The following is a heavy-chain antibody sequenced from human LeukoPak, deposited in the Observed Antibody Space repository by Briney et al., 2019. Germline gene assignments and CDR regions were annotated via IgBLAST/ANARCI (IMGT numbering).Heavy chain of an antibody. V-gene: IGHV4-30-2*01. CDR3: ARDQSPMIVGTFDI. CDR1: GGSISSGGYS. Sequence: TSQTLSLTCAVSGGSISSGGYSWSWIRQPPGKGLEWIGYIYHSGSTYYNPSLKSRVTISVDRSKNQFSLKLSSVTAADTAVYYCARDQSPMIVGTFDIWGQGTMVTVSS. D-gene: IGHD3-22*01. CDR2: IYHSGST. J-gene: IGHJ3*02.